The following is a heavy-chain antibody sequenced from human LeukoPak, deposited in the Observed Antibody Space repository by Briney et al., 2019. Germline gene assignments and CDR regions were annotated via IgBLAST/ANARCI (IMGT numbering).Heavy chain of an antibody. CDR3: ARGGDYDAFDI. Sequence: KPGGSLRLSCAASGFTFSDYYMIWIRQAPGKGLKWVSYISISGSTIYYADSMKGRFTISRDNAKNSLYLQMNSLRAEDTAVYYCARGGDYDAFDIWGQGTMVTVSS. J-gene: IGHJ3*02. V-gene: IGHV3-11*04. CDR1: GFTFSDYY. D-gene: IGHD4-17*01. CDR2: ISISGSTI.